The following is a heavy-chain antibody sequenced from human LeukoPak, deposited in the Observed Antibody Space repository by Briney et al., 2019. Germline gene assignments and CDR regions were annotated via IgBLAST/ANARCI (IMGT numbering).Heavy chain of an antibody. V-gene: IGHV1-46*01. CDR3: ARDKALLKGLVLYNFDY. Sequence: GASVKVSCKASGYTFTNYYIHWVRQAPGQGLEWMGLINPSSGSTRYAQKFQGRVTMTRDTSTSTVYMELSSLRSEDTAVYYCARDKALLKGLVLYNFDYWGQGTLVTVSS. J-gene: IGHJ4*02. D-gene: IGHD6-19*01. CDR2: INPSSGST. CDR1: GYTFTNYY.